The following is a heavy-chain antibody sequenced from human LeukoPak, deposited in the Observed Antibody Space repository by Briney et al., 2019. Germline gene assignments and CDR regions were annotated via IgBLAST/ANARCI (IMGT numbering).Heavy chain of an antibody. D-gene: IGHD6-19*01. CDR1: GFTLSSYA. Sequence: GGFLRLSCAASGFTLSSYAMSWVRQAPGKGLEWVSAISGSGGSTYYADSVKGRFTISRDNSKNTLYLQMNSLRAEDTAVYYCAKRRGSGWYDFDYWGQGTLVTVSS. V-gene: IGHV3-23*01. J-gene: IGHJ4*02. CDR3: AKRRGSGWYDFDY. CDR2: ISGSGGST.